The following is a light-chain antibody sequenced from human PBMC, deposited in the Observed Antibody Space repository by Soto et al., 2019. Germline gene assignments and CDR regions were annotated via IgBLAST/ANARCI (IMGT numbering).Light chain of an antibody. V-gene: IGKV3-20*01. CDR1: QTVSTTY. J-gene: IGKJ1*01. CDR3: QQYGSSPTT. Sequence: DIVLTQSPGTLSLSPGERATLSCRASQTVSTTYLAWYQQKPGQAPRLLIFGASSRATGIPDRFIGSGSGTVFTLTISRLEPEDFAVYYCQQYGSSPTTFGQGTKV. CDR2: GAS.